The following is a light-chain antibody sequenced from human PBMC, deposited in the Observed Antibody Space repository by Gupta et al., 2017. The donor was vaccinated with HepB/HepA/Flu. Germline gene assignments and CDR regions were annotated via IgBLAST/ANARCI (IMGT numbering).Light chain of an antibody. CDR3: MQAIQTRFS. Sequence: IVMTQSPLSLPVTPGEPASISCRSSQSLLHSNGYNYLDWYLQKPGQSPQLLIYLGSNRASGVPDRCSGRGSGTDFTLKISRVEAEDVGVYYCMQAIQTRFSFGQGTKLEIK. V-gene: IGKV2-28*01. CDR2: LGS. J-gene: IGKJ2*03. CDR1: QSLLHSNGYNY.